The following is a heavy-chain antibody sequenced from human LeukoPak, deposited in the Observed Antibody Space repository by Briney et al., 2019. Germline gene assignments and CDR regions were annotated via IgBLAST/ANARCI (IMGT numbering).Heavy chain of an antibody. D-gene: IGHD5-12*01. Sequence: GESLKISCKGSGYSFTSYWIGWVRQMPGKGLEWMGIIYPGDSDTRYSPSFQGQVTISADKSISTAYLQWSSLKASDTAMYYCARILQGRYSGYGYYYYMDVWGKGTTVTVSS. J-gene: IGHJ6*03. CDR1: GYSFTSYW. CDR3: ARILQGRYSGYGYYYYMDV. V-gene: IGHV5-51*01. CDR2: IYPGDSDT.